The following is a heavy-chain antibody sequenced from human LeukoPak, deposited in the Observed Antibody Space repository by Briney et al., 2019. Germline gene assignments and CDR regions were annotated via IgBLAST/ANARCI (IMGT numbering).Heavy chain of an antibody. J-gene: IGHJ4*02. V-gene: IGHV4-59*12. D-gene: IGHD4-17*01. Sequence: PSETLSLTCTVSGGSISSYYWSWIRQPPGKGLEWIGYIYYSGSTYYNPSLKSRVTISVDRSKNQFSLKLSSVTAADTAVYYCAGCGDYVVIDYWGQGTLVTVSS. CDR2: IYYSGST. CDR3: AGCGDYVVIDY. CDR1: GGSISSYY.